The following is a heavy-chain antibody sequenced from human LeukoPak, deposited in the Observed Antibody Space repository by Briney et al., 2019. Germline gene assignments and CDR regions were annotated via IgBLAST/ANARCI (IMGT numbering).Heavy chain of an antibody. V-gene: IGHV4-30-2*01. CDR3: ARGDDYCSSTSCYTGPYNWFDP. CDR2: IYHSGST. D-gene: IGHD2-2*02. CDR1: GGSISSGGYY. Sequence: PSETLSLTCPVSGGSISSGGYYWSWIRRPPGKGLEWIGYIYHSGSTYYNPSLKSRVTISVDRSKNQFSLKLSSVTAADTAVYYCARGDDYCSSTSCYTGPYNWFDPWGQGTLVTVSS. J-gene: IGHJ5*02.